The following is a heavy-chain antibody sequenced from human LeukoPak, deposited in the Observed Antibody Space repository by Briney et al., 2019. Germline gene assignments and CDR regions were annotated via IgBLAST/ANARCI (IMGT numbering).Heavy chain of an antibody. V-gene: IGHV3-43*02. CDR1: GFMFHDYA. J-gene: IGHJ4*02. D-gene: IGHD6-19*01. CDR3: AGESESSGWYDY. Sequence: GGPLRLSCAAPGFMFHDYAIHWVRQAPGKGLEWVSIISGDGGSTSYADSVKGRFTISRDNSKNSLYLQMNSLRSDDTALYYCAGESESSGWYDYWGQGTLVTVSS. CDR2: ISGDGGST.